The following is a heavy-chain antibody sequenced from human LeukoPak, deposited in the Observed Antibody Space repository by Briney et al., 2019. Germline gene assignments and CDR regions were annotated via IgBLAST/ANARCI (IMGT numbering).Heavy chain of an antibody. CDR1: GFTVSSNY. D-gene: IGHD3-16*02. V-gene: IGHV3-53*01. CDR2: IYSGGST. CDR3: ARVKNDYVWGSYRPPKFGWFDP. Sequence: GGSLRLSCAASGFTVSSNYMGWVRQAPGKGLEWVSVIYSGGSTYYADSVKGRFTISRDNSKNTLYLQMNSLRAEDTAVYYCARVKNDYVWGSYRPPKFGWFDPWGQGTLVTVSS. J-gene: IGHJ5*02.